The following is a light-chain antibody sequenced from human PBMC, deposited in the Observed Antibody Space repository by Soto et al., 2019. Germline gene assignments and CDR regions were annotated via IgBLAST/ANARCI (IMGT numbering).Light chain of an antibody. CDR1: STNIGAGYD. V-gene: IGLV1-40*01. Sequence: QSVLAIPPSVSGAPVHKVTISCTGSSTNIGAGYDLHWYQKLQGKAPKLLLYGKINRPSGVHDQFSGSKSGTSASLAITGLWAEDEADYYCQGYETSLSADVVGPWTKVTVL. CDR2: GKI. J-gene: IGLJ1*01. CDR3: QGYETSLSADV.